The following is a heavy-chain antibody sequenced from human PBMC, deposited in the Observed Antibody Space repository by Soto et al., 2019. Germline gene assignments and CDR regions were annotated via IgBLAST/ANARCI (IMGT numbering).Heavy chain of an antibody. D-gene: IGHD3-22*01. V-gene: IGHV1-69*01. CDR3: ARGGYYDSSGYYPGGAIFDY. J-gene: IGHJ4*02. Sequence: QVQLVQSGAEVKKPGSSVKVSCKASGGTFSSYAISWVRQAPGQGLEWMGGIIPIFGTANYAQKFQGRVTITADESTSTAYMERSSLRSEDTAVYYCARGGYYDSSGYYPGGAIFDYWGQGTLVTVSS. CDR2: IIPIFGTA. CDR1: GGTFSSYA.